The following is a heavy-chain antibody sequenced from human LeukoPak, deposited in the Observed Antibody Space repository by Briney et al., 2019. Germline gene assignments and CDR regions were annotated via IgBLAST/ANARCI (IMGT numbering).Heavy chain of an antibody. J-gene: IGHJ4*02. CDR2: IHSDGSTT. Sequence: PGGSVRLSCAASAFTFSNYWMHWVRHAPGKGLVWLSLIHSDGSTTNHADSVKGRFTSSRDNAKYTLYLQMNSLRVEDTAVYDCARDTYSIAEWGQGTLVTVSS. CDR1: AFTFSNYW. V-gene: IGHV3-74*01. D-gene: IGHD1-26*01. CDR3: ARDTYSIAE.